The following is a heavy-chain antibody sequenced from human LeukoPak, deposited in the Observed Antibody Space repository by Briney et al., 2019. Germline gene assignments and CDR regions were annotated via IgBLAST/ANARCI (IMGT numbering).Heavy chain of an antibody. CDR1: GFTFSSHA. Sequence: GGSLRLSCAASGFTFSSHALSRVRQAPGKGLEWASSLSGSGYNTYYADSVKGRFTISRDNSKNTVYLQMNSLRAEDTAVYYCAKDPYGTRYFDYWGQGTLVTVSS. CDR2: LSGSGYNT. V-gene: IGHV3-23*01. CDR3: AKDPYGTRYFDY. J-gene: IGHJ4*02. D-gene: IGHD2-2*01.